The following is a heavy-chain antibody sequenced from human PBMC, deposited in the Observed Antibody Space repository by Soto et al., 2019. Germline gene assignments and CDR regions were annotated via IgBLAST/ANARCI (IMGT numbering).Heavy chain of an antibody. J-gene: IGHJ6*02. V-gene: IGHV4-4*02. CDR1: GGSISSSNW. CDR2: IYHSGST. D-gene: IGHD6-13*01. Sequence: PSETLSLTCAVSGGSISSSNWWSWVRQPPGKGLEWIGEIYHSGSTNYNPSLKSRVTISVDKSKNQFSLKLSSVTAADTAVYYCARVGQQLVLYYYYGMDVWGQGTTVT. CDR3: ARVGQQLVLYYYYGMDV.